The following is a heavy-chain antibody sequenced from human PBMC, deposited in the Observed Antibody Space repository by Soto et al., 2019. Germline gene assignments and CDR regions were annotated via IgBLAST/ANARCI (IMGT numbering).Heavy chain of an antibody. V-gene: IGHV1-69*13. CDR3: ARDRGYYGSGSYEYYYYGMDV. CDR2: IIPIFGTA. Sequence: SVKVSCKASGGTFSSYAISWVRQAPGQGLEWMRGIIPIFGTANYAQKFQGRVTITADESTSTAYMELSSLRSEDTAVYYCARDRGYYGSGSYEYYYYGMDVWGQGTTVTVSS. CDR1: GGTFSSYA. D-gene: IGHD3-10*01. J-gene: IGHJ6*02.